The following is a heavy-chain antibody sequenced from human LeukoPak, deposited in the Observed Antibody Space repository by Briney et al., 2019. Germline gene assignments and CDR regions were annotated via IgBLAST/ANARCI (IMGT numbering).Heavy chain of an antibody. CDR2: ISGSGGST. V-gene: IGHV3-23*01. CDR1: GFTFSNYA. D-gene: IGHD3-3*01. Sequence: GGSQRLSCAASGFTFSNYAMSWVRLAPGKGLEWVSAISGSGGSTYYADSVKGRFTISRDNSKNTLYLQMNSLRSEDTAIYYCAKDPNYDFWSGYLDYWGQGTLVTVSS. CDR3: AKDPNYDFWSGYLDY. J-gene: IGHJ4*02.